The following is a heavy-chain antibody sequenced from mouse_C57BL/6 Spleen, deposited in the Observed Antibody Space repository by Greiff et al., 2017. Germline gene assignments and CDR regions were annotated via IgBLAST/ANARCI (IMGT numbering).Heavy chain of an antibody. CDR3: AREGDYERLFDY. CDR1: GFTFSSYA. V-gene: IGHV5-4*01. D-gene: IGHD2-4*01. CDR2: ISDGGSYT. Sequence: EVKLVESGGGLVKPGGSLKLSCAASGFTFSSYAMSWVRQTPEKRLEWVATISDGGSYTYYPDNVKGRFTISRDNAKNNLYLQMSQLKSEDTAMYYCAREGDYERLFDYWGQGTTLTVSS. J-gene: IGHJ2*01.